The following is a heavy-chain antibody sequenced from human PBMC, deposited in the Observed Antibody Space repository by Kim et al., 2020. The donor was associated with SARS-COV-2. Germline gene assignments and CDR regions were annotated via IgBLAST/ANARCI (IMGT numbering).Heavy chain of an antibody. J-gene: IGHJ4*02. Sequence: GGSLRLSCAASGFTFSSYGMHWVRQAPGKGLEWVAVIWYDGSNKYYADSVKGRFTISRDNSKNTLYLQMNSLRAEDTAVYYCASEGASSGWGRDYWGQGTLVTVSS. CDR1: GFTFSSYG. D-gene: IGHD6-19*01. CDR3: ASEGASSGWGRDY. CDR2: IWYDGSNK. V-gene: IGHV3-33*01.